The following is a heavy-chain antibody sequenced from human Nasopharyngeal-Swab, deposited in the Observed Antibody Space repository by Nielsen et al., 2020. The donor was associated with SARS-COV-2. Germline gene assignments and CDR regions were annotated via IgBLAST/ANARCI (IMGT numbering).Heavy chain of an antibody. D-gene: IGHD2-15*01. CDR3: ARDCSGGSCYSVVDDAFDI. V-gene: IGHV3-69-1*01. J-gene: IGHJ3*02. CDR2: ISSSSYI. Sequence: VRQAPGKGLEWVSSISSSSYIYYADSVKGRFTISRDNAKNSLYLQMNSLRAEDTAVYYCARDCSGGSCYSVVDDAFDIWGQGTMVTVSS.